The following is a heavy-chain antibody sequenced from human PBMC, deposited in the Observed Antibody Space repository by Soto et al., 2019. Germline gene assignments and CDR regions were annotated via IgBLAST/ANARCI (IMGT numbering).Heavy chain of an antibody. J-gene: IGHJ4*02. CDR3: AKDRYYYDSSGYYL. D-gene: IGHD3-22*01. V-gene: IGHV3-30*18. CDR1: GFTFSSYG. CDR2: ISYDGSNK. Sequence: GGSLRLSCAASGFTFSSYGMHWVRQAPGKGLEWVAVISYDGSNKYYADSVKGRFTISRDNSKNTLYLQMNSLRAEDTAVYYCAKDRYYYDSSGYYLWGQGTLVTVSS.